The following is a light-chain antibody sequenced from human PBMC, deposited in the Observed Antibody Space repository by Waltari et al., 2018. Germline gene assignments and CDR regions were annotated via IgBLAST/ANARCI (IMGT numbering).Light chain of an antibody. CDR2: EVS. V-gene: IGLV2-14*01. CDR1: SSDVGGYNY. Sequence: QSALTQPAPVSGSPGQSITLSCTATSSDVGGYNYVSWYQQHPGKAPKLMIYEVSNRPSGVSNRFSGSKSGNTASLTISGLQAEDEADYYCSSYTSSSTLEVFGTGTKVTVL. CDR3: SSYTSSSTLEV. J-gene: IGLJ1*01.